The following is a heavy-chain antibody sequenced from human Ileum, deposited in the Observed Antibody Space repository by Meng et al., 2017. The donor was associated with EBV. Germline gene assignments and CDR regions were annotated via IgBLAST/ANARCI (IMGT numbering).Heavy chain of an antibody. J-gene: IGHJ4*02. CDR2: IIPALGTP. CDR3: ARGTGSDY. Sequence: QGELVQSGAEGKKPGSLVKVFCKSSGSTFSVYGITWVRQAPGQGLEWMGGIIPALGTPKYARKFQDRLTITADKSTSTGYMELHSLTSNDTAVYFCARGTGSDYWGQGTLVTVSS. V-gene: IGHV1-69*06. D-gene: IGHD3-10*01. CDR1: GSTFSVYG.